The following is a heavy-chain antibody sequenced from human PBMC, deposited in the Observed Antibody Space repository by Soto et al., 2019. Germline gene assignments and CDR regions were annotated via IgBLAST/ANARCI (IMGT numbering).Heavy chain of an antibody. Sequence: EVQLVESGGGLVQPGGSLRLSCVVSGFSVSSNYMTWVRQTPGKGLEWISAIYSGGSTYYADSVKGRFTISRDNSKNTLSLQMNSLRAEDTAVYYCARESSGNYYYDYWGQGTLVTVSS. CDR3: ARESSGNYYYDY. CDR2: IYSGGST. V-gene: IGHV3-53*01. J-gene: IGHJ4*02. CDR1: GFSVSSNY. D-gene: IGHD1-26*01.